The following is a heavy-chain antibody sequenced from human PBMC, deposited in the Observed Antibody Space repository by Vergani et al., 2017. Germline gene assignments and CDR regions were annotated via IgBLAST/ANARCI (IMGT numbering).Heavy chain of an antibody. D-gene: IGHD6-19*01. V-gene: IGHV5-51*01. J-gene: IGHJ6*02. Sequence: EVQLVQSGAEVKKPGESLKISCKGSGYRFSSYWIGWVRQMPGKGLEWMGIIYPDDSETRYSPSFQGQVTISVDKSINTAYLQWSSLKAADTAMYYCARQVAVAGKWWGPYYYYGMDVWGQGTTVTVSS. CDR2: IYPDDSET. CDR3: ARQVAVAGKWWGPYYYYGMDV. CDR1: GYRFSSYW.